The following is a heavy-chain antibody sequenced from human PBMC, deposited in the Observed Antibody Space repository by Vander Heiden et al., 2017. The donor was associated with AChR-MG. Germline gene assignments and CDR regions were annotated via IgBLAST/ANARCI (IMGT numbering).Heavy chain of an antibody. Sequence: QVQLQESGPGLVKPSETLSLTCIVSGGSINKNYWNWLRQPPGKGLEWIGYIDYSGNTKYNPSLKSRVTISADTSKNQLSLNLTSVIAADTAVDDCARAPYVTIGCEYWGQGALGTVSS. V-gene: IGHV4-59*01. CDR1: GGSINKNY. D-gene: IGHD3-10*02. CDR3: ARAPYVTIGCEY. CDR2: IDYSGNT. J-gene: IGHJ4*02.